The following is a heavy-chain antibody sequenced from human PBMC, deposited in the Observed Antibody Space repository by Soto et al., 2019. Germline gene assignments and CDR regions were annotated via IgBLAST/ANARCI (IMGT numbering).Heavy chain of an antibody. CDR3: ARGDSYYYYMDV. V-gene: IGHV2-5*02. D-gene: IGHD3-10*01. CDR2: IYWDDDK. CDR1: GFSLSTSGVG. Sequence: QITLKESGPTLVKPSQTLTLTCTFSGFSLSTSGVGVGWIRQPPGKALEWLALIYWDDDKRYSPSLKSRLTITKDTSKNQVVLTMTNMDPVDTATYYCARGDSYYYYMDVWGKGTTVTVSS. J-gene: IGHJ6*03.